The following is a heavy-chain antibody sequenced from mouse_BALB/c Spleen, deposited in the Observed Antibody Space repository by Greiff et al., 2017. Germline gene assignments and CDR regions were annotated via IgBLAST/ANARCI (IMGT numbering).Heavy chain of an antibody. V-gene: IGHV3-8*02. J-gene: IGHJ1*01. CDR1: GDSITSGY. CDR3: ARYTTTVVDWYFDV. Sequence: EVNLVESGPSLVKPSQTLSLTCSVTGDSITSGYWNWIRKFPGNKLEYMGYISYSGSTYYNPSLKSRISITRDTSKNQYYLQLNSVTTEDTATYYCARYTTTVVDWYFDVWGAGTTVTVSS. D-gene: IGHD1-1*01. CDR2: ISYSGST.